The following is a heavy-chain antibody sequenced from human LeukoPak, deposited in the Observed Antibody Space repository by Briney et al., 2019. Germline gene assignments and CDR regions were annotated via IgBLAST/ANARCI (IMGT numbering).Heavy chain of an antibody. CDR3: ARDNDDYVWGSYRYGFDP. V-gene: IGHV1-69*06. J-gene: IGHJ5*02. Sequence: GASVKVSCKASGGTFSSYVISWVRQSPGQGLEWMGGIIPFFGRADYAQKFQGRVTITADKSTSTAYMDLTSLKSEDTAVYYCARDNDDYVWGSYRYGFDPWGQGTLVTVSS. CDR1: GGTFSSYV. D-gene: IGHD3-16*02. CDR2: IIPFFGRA.